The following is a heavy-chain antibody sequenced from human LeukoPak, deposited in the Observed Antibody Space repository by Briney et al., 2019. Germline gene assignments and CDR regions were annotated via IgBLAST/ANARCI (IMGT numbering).Heavy chain of an antibody. Sequence: GGSLRLSCAASGFTFSSYAMSWVRQAPGKGLEWVSAISGSGGSTYYADSVKGRFTISRDNSKNTLYLQMNSLRAEDTAVYYCAEEHTMIVVVNWFDPWGQGTLVTVSS. D-gene: IGHD3-22*01. CDR3: AEEHTMIVVVNWFDP. CDR2: ISGSGGST. CDR1: GFTFSSYA. J-gene: IGHJ5*02. V-gene: IGHV3-23*01.